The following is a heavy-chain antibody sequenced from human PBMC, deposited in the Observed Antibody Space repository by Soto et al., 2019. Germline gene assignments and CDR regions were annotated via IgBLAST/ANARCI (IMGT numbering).Heavy chain of an antibody. Sequence: QLLVSGGGLVQPGGSLRLSCAASGFTFSSYAMSWVRQAPGKGLEWVSTISGSGGGTFYADSVKGRFTISRDNSNNTLYLQMDSLTAEDTAIYYCAKGVAGTGTVFDYWGQGTLVPVSS. CDR1: GFTFSSYA. J-gene: IGHJ4*02. CDR3: AKGVAGTGTVFDY. D-gene: IGHD6-13*01. V-gene: IGHV3-23*01. CDR2: ISGSGGGT.